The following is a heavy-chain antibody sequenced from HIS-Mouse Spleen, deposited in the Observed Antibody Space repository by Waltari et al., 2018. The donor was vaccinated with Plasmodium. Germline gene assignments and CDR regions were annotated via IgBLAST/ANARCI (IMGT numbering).Heavy chain of an antibody. Sequence: EVQLVESGGGLVQPGGSLRLSCAAYGFTFSSYWMHWVRQAPGKGLVWVSRINSDGSSTSYADSVKGRFTISRDNAKNTLYLQMNSLRAEDTAVYYCARVGDFWSGYCNDYWGQGTLVTVSS. CDR3: ARVGDFWSGYCNDY. D-gene: IGHD3-3*01. CDR1: GFTFSSYW. CDR2: INSDGSST. V-gene: IGHV3-74*01. J-gene: IGHJ4*02.